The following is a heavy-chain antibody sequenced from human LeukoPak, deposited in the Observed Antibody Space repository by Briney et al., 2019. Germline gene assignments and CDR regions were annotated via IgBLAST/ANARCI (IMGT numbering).Heavy chain of an antibody. D-gene: IGHD1-26*01. Sequence: PSETLSLTCTVSGGSISSGGYYWSWIRQHPGQGLEWIGYIYYSVSTYYNPSLKSRVTISVDTSKNQFSLKLSSVTAADTAVYYCAREGGESGSYSFDYWGQGTLVTVSS. V-gene: IGHV4-31*03. CDR1: GGSISSGGYY. CDR3: AREGGESGSYSFDY. J-gene: IGHJ4*02. CDR2: IYYSVST.